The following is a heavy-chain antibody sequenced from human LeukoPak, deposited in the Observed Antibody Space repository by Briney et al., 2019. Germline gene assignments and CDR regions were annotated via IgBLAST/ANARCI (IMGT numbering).Heavy chain of an antibody. J-gene: IGHJ6*03. CDR2: ISSSSSYI. CDR1: GFTFSSYS. V-gene: IGHV3-21*01. CDR3: ARDPSRIYYYYYMDV. D-gene: IGHD2-15*01. Sequence: GGSLRLSCAASGFTFSSYSMNWVRQAPGKGLEWFSSISSSSSYIYYADSVKGRFTISRDNAKNSLYLQMNSLRAEDTAVYYCARDPSRIYYYYYMDVWGKGTTVTVSS.